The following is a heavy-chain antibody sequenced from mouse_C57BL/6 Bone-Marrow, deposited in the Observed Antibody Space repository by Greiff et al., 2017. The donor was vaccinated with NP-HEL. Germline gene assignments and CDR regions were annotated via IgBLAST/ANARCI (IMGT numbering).Heavy chain of an antibody. V-gene: IGHV5-2*03. J-gene: IGHJ1*03. D-gene: IGHD4-1*02. CDR2: INSDGGST. CDR3: ARQAPTGTGYFDV. Sequence: EVKLVESGGGLVQPGESLKLSCESNEYEFPSHDMSWVRKTPETRLELVAAINSDGGSTYYPDTMERRFIISRDNTKKTLYLQMSSLRSEDTALYYCARQAPTGTGYFDVWGTGTTVTVSS. CDR1: EYEFPSHD.